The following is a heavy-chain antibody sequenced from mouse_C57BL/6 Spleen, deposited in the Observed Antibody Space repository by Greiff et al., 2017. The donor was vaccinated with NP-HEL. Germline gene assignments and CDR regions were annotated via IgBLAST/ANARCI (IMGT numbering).Heavy chain of an antibody. D-gene: IGHD1-1*01. V-gene: IGHV1-52*01. CDR2: IDPSDSET. CDR3: ARSAITSVGAGAMDY. CDR1: GYTFTSYW. J-gene: IGHJ4*01. Sequence: QVQLQQPGAELVRPGSSVKLSCKASGYTFTSYWMHWVKQRPIQGLEWIGNIDPSDSETHYNQKFKDKATLTVDKSSSTAYMQLSSLTSEDSAVYYCARSAITSVGAGAMDYWGQGTSVTVSS.